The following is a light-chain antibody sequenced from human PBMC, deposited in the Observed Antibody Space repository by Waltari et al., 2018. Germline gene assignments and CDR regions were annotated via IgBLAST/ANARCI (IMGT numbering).Light chain of an antibody. CDR2: GAS. J-gene: IGKJ2*01. Sequence: EIVLTQSPGTLSLSPGERATLSCRASQSVRSSYLAWYQQKPGPAPRLLIYGASSRATDIPDRFSGSGSGTDFTLTISRLEPEDFAVYYCQQYYTPTYNFGQGTKLEIK. CDR3: QQYYTPTYN. CDR1: QSVRSSY. V-gene: IGKV3-20*01.